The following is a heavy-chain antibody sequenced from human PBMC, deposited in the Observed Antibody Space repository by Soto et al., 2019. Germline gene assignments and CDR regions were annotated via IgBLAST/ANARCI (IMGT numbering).Heavy chain of an antibody. CDR3: ARERSSYYDF. CDR2: IYYSGST. D-gene: IGHD3-3*01. CDR1: GGSISSGDYY. V-gene: IGHV4-30-4*01. J-gene: IGHJ6*02. Sequence: NRSETLSLTRTVSGGSISSGDYYWSWIRQPPGKGLEWIGYIYYSGSTYYNPSLKSRVTISVDTSKNQFSLKLSSVTAADTAVYYCARERSSYYDFWSQGTTGTVS.